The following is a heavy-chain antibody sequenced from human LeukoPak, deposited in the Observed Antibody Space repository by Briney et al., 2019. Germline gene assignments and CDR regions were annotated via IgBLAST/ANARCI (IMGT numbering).Heavy chain of an antibody. CDR3: ARSAPVDRYSGSYILFDY. J-gene: IGHJ4*02. Sequence: GASVKVSCKASGYTFTSYDINWVRQATGQGLEWMGWMNPNSGNTGYAQKFQGRVTMTRNTSISTAYMELSSLRSEDTAVYCCARSAPVDRYSGSYILFDYWGQGTLVTVSS. V-gene: IGHV1-8*01. D-gene: IGHD1-26*01. CDR2: MNPNSGNT. CDR1: GYTFTSYD.